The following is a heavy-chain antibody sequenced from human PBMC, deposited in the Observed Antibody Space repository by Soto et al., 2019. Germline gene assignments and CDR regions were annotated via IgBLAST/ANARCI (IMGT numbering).Heavy chain of an antibody. D-gene: IGHD6-13*01. CDR2: ST. V-gene: IGHV2-5*01. Sequence: SGPTLVNPTQTLKLTCTVSGFSLTTRGMTLGWIRQPPGKAPEWLALSTQYSPSLQSRLTFTEDTSKNQVVLTMTNMDPVDTATYYCTLRQDTSRGPIYWGQGIMVTVSS. CDR1: GFSLTTRGMT. J-gene: IGHJ4*02. CDR3: TLRQDTSRGPIY.